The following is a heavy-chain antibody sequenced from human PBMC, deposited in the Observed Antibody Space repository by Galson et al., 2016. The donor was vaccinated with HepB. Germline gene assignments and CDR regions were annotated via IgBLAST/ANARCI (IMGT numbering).Heavy chain of an antibody. Sequence: SLRLSCAASGFTFSDYYMNWIRQAPGKGLECVATISTAGGYAYYADSVKGRLTISRDNSKNTLYLQINSLRAEDTAIYYCAKRSPYYFDYWGQGTQVTVSS. CDR1: GFTFSDYY. J-gene: IGHJ4*02. V-gene: IGHV3-11*03. CDR2: ISTAGGYA. CDR3: AKRSPYYFDY. D-gene: IGHD3-10*01.